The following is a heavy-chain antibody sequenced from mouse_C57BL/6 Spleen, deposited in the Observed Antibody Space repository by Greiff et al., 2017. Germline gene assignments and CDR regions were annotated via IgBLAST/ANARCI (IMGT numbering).Heavy chain of an antibody. Sequence: EVKVVESGAELVRPGASVKLSCTASGFNIKDDYMNWVKQSHGKSLEWIGVINPYNGGTSYNQKFKGKATLTVDKSSSTAYMELNSLTSEDSAVYYCAIYSNSGAMDYWGQGTSVTVSS. D-gene: IGHD2-5*01. V-gene: IGHV1-19*01. CDR3: AIYSNSGAMDY. CDR1: GFNIKDDY. CDR2: INPYNGGT. J-gene: IGHJ4*01.